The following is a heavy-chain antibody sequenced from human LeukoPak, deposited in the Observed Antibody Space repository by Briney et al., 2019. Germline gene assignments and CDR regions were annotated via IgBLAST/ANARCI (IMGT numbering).Heavy chain of an antibody. D-gene: IGHD3-10*01. CDR2: IYPGDSDT. Sequence: GESLKISCKGSGYSFPSYWVGWVRQMPGNGLEWMGIIYPGDSDTRYSSSFQGQVTISADKSISTAYLQWSSLKASDTAMYYCARQQGITMVRGDNNYYYYGMDVGGQGTTVTVSS. CDR3: ARQQGITMVRGDNNYYYYGMDV. V-gene: IGHV5-51*01. CDR1: GYSFPSYW. J-gene: IGHJ6*02.